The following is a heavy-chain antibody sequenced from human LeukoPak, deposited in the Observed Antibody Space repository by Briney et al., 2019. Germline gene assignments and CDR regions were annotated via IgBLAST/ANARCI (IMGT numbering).Heavy chain of an antibody. Sequence: GGSLRLSSAVSGFTFSSYGMHWVRQAPGKGLEWVAVIGYDGSKKYYADSVKGRFTISRDDSKNTLYLQMNSLRAEDTAVYYCARVSPEIVVVTGTGAPDHWGQGTLVTVSS. D-gene: IGHD2-21*02. CDR1: GFTFSSYG. CDR3: ARVSPEIVVVTGTGAPDH. CDR2: IGYDGSKK. V-gene: IGHV3-33*01. J-gene: IGHJ4*02.